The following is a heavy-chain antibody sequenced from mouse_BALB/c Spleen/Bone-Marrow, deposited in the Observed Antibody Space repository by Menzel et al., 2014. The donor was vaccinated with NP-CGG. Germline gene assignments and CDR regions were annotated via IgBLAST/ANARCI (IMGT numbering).Heavy chain of an antibody. J-gene: IGHJ1*01. Sequence: VQLQQSGAELVRPGASVKLSCKASGYSFTSYWMNWVKQRPGQGLEWIGMIHPSDSETRLNQKFKDKATLTVDRSSSTAYRQLSSPTSEDSAVYYCAREREITTVVAGDWYFDVLGAGTTVTVSS. D-gene: IGHD1-1*01. V-gene: IGHV1-61*01. CDR3: AREREITTVVAGDWYFDV. CDR1: GYSFTSYW. CDR2: IHPSDSET.